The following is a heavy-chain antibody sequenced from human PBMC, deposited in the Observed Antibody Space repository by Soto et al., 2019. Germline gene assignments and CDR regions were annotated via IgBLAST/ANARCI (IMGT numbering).Heavy chain of an antibody. D-gene: IGHD3-16*02. CDR2: IYYSGST. Sequence: QVQLQESGPGLVKPSQTLSLTCTVSGGSISSDDYYWSWIRQPPGKGLECIGYIYYSGSTYYNPSPKSRVTISVDTSKNQFSLKLRSVTAAATAVYYCARFIRRPAFDIWGQGTMVTVSS. CDR1: GGSISSDDYY. V-gene: IGHV4-30-4*01. J-gene: IGHJ3*02. CDR3: ARFIRRPAFDI.